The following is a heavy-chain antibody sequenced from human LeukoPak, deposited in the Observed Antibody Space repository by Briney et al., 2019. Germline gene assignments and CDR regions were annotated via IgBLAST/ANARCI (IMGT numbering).Heavy chain of an antibody. D-gene: IGHD5-18*01. V-gene: IGHV3-21*01. CDR1: GLTFRSYS. CDR3: ARNSDTAMVDAFDI. CDR2: ISSSSSYI. J-gene: IGHJ3*02. Sequence: GGSLRLSCAASGLTFRSYSMNWVRQAPGKGLEWVSSISSSSSYIYYADSVKGRFTISRDNAKNSLYLQMNSLRAEDTAVYYCARNSDTAMVDAFDIWGQGTMVTVSS.